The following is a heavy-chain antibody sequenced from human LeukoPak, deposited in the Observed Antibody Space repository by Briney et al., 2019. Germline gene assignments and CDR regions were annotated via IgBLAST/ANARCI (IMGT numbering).Heavy chain of an antibody. CDR2: ISYDGSNK. J-gene: IGHJ3*02. CDR1: GFTFSSYA. Sequence: PGGSLRLSCAASGFTFSSYAMHWVRQAPGKGLEWVAVISYDGSNKYYADSVKGRFTISRDNSKNTLYLQMNSLRAEDTAVYYCARGYYGSGSYYKTLGNAFDIWGQGTMVTVSS. V-gene: IGHV3-30*04. CDR3: ARGYYGSGSYYKTLGNAFDI. D-gene: IGHD3-10*01.